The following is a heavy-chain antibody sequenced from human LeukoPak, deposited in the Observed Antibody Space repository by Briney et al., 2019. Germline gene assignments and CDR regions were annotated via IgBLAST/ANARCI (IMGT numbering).Heavy chain of an antibody. CDR2: ISNGGGT. CDR3: TLVRGFKRPLDC. CDR1: GFTVRSNH. Sequence: GGSLRLSCAASGFTVRSNHMSWVRQVPGKGLEWVSVISNGGGTNYVDSVTGRFTISIDNSKNTLYLQMNSLRAEDTAVYYCTLVRGFKRPLDCWGQGTLVTVSS. D-gene: IGHD2-8*02. J-gene: IGHJ4*02. V-gene: IGHV3-53*01.